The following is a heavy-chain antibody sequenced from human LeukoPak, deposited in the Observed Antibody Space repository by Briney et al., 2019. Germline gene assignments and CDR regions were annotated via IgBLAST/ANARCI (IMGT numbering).Heavy chain of an antibody. CDR3: AKGHYYGSGSLDY. D-gene: IGHD3-10*01. Sequence: PGGSLRLSCVGSGFTFRSHAMSWVRQAPGKGLEWVSAIGGRDGSTYYADSVKGRFTISRDNSKNTLYVQMNSLRAEDTAVYYCAKGHYYGSGSLDYWGQGTLVTVPS. J-gene: IGHJ4*02. V-gene: IGHV3-23*01. CDR2: IGGRDGST. CDR1: GFTFRSHA.